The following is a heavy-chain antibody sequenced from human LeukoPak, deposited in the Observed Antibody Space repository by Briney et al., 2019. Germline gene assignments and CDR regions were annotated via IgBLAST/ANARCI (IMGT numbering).Heavy chain of an antibody. CDR2: IYPDDSDV. CDR3: MRGGLRGFWDGYSDY. D-gene: IGHD3-3*01. Sequence: GESLKISCMGYGYSFSTYWIGWVRQVPGKGLEWMAMIYPDDSDVRYNPSFQGHVAISADKSIHTASLQWYTLKASDTAMYYCMRGGLRGFWDGYSDYWGQGTLLSVSS. V-gene: IGHV5-51*01. J-gene: IGHJ4*02. CDR1: GYSFSTYW.